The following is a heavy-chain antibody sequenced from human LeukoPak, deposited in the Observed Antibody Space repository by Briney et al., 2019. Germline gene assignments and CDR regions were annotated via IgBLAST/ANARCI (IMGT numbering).Heavy chain of an antibody. CDR2: IRGSSDVL. D-gene: IGHD3-22*01. Sequence: GGSLRLSCVASGFTFSTYSMNWVRQAPGKGLEWVSYIRGSSDVLYYADSVKGRFTISRDNANNSLYLQMNSLRDEDTAVYYCARGDYSSGNYYGPDYWGQGTLVTVSS. J-gene: IGHJ4*02. V-gene: IGHV3-48*02. CDR3: ARGDYSSGNYYGPDY. CDR1: GFTFSTYS.